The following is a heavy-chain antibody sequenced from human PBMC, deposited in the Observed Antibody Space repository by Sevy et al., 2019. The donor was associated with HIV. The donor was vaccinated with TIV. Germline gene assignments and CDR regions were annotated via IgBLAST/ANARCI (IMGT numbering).Heavy chain of an antibody. CDR2: IRFDGTIQ. Sequence: GGSLRLSCAASGFTFSTYGMHWVRQAPGKGLEWVAFIRFDGTIQYYTDSVKGRLTISRDNSKNTLYLQRNSLRAEDTVVYFCAKVLHIVVVPAAIDYYYGMDVWGQGTTVTVSS. CDR1: GFTFSTYG. J-gene: IGHJ6*02. D-gene: IGHD2-2*01. V-gene: IGHV3-30*02. CDR3: AKVLHIVVVPAAIDYYYGMDV.